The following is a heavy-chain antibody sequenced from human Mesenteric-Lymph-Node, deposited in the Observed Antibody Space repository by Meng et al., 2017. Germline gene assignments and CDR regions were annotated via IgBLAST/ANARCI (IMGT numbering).Heavy chain of an antibody. V-gene: IGHV3-15*01. D-gene: IGHD3-10*01. J-gene: IGHJ4*02. Sequence: EVQLVESGGGLVKPGGSLRLSCAASGFTFSNAWMSWVRQAPGKGLELVGRIKRKADGGTTDYAAPVKGRFTISRDDSKNTLYLQMKSLKTEDTAVYYCTTERMVRGVIIEWKDYWGQGTLVTVSS. CDR2: IKRKADGGTT. CDR3: TTERMVRGVIIEWKDY. CDR1: GFTFSNAW.